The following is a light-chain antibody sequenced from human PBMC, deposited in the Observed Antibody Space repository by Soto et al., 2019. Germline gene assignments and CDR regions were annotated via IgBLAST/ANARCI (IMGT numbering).Light chain of an antibody. CDR3: SSYSRNSTPVV. J-gene: IGLJ2*01. V-gene: IGLV2-14*01. Sequence: QSALTQPASVSGSPGQSITISCTGTSADIGDSDYVSWYQQHPDKAPKLLISEVTNRPSGVSNRFSGSKSGNTASLTTSGLQAEDEADYYCSSYSRNSTPVVFGGGTKLTVL. CDR1: SADIGDSDY. CDR2: EVT.